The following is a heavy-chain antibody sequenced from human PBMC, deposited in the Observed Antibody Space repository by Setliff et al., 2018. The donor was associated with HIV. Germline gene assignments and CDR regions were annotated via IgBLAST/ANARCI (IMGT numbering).Heavy chain of an antibody. CDR1: GFSFGDYA. CDR3: AKDRTVVVITIFDY. V-gene: IGHV3-49*04. D-gene: IGHD3-22*01. Sequence: PGGSLRLSCTASGFSFGDYAMSWVRQAPGKGLEWVGFIRSKANGGTTEDAASVKGRFTISREDSKSIAYLQMNRLTTEDTAVYYCAKDRTVVVITIFDYWGQGTLVTVSS. J-gene: IGHJ4*02. CDR2: IRSKANGGTT.